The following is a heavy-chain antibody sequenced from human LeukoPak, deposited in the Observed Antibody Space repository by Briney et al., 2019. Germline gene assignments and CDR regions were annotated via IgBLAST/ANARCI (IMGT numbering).Heavy chain of an antibody. CDR2: IHYSGSP. CDR1: RGSITSYY. V-gene: IGHV4-59*01. CDR3: ARAVGTAPFDH. D-gene: IGHD2-21*02. Sequence: NPSETLSLTCTVSRGSITSYYWSWIRQPPGKRLEWIGYIHYSGSPKYNPSLKGRVTMSVDTSKNQFSLKLSSVTAADTAVYYCARAVGTAPFDHWGQGTLVTVSS. J-gene: IGHJ4*02.